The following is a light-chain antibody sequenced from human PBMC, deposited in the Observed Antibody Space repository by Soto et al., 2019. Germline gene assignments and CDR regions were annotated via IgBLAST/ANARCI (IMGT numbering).Light chain of an antibody. V-gene: IGKV3-11*01. J-gene: IGKJ1*01. Sequence: EIVLPQSPATLSLSPGERATLSCRASQSVSSYLAWYQQKPGQAPRLLIYDASNRATGIPARFSGSGSGTDFTLTISSLEPEDFAVYYCQQYGSSPPGTFGQGTKVDIK. CDR1: QSVSSY. CDR3: QQYGSSPPGT. CDR2: DAS.